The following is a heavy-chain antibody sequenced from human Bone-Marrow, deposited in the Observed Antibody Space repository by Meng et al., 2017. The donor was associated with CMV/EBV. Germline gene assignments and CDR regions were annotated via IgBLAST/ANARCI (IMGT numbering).Heavy chain of an antibody. Sequence: SETLSLTCAVYGGSFSGYYWSWIRQPPGKGLEWIGEINHSGSTNYNPSLKSRVTISVDTSKNQFSLKLSSVTAADTAVYYCAREYCSSTSCYLNWFDPWGQGTRVTVSS. CDR3: AREYCSSTSCYLNWFDP. CDR1: GGSFSGYY. J-gene: IGHJ5*02. V-gene: IGHV4-34*01. D-gene: IGHD2-2*01. CDR2: INHSGST.